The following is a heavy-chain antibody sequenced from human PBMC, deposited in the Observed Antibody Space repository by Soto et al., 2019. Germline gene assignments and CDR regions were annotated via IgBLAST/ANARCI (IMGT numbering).Heavy chain of an antibody. CDR2: ISDTGGST. D-gene: IGHD6-19*01. Sequence: PGGSLRLSCAASGFSFSSYAMSWVRQAPGKGLEWVSAISDTGGSTYYADSVKGRFTISRDNSKNTLYLQVNGLRAEDTAVYYCAKDLWGPTALAGTGGFDYWGQGALVTVS. V-gene: IGHV3-23*01. J-gene: IGHJ4*02. CDR3: AKDLWGPTALAGTGGFDY. CDR1: GFSFSSYA.